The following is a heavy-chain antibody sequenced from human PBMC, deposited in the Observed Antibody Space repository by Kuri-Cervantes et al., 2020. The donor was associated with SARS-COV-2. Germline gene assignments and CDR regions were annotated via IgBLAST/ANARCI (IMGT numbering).Heavy chain of an antibody. Sequence: GSLRLSCTVSGGSISSGSYYWGWIRQPPGKGLEWIGSIYYSGSTYYNPSLKSRVTISVDTSKNQFSLKLSSVTAADTAVYYCARQMMSSITIFGVVITKNWFDPWGQGNLVTVSS. CDR2: IYYSGST. CDR1: GGSISSGSYY. J-gene: IGHJ5*02. V-gene: IGHV4-39*01. CDR3: ARQMMSSITIFGVVITKNWFDP. D-gene: IGHD3-3*01.